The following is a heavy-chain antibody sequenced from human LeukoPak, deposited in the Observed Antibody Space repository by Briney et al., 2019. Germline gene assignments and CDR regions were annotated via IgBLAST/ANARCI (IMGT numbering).Heavy chain of an antibody. CDR2: IYYSGST. V-gene: IGHV4-59*08. Sequence: SETLSLTCTVSGGSISSYYWSWIRQPPGKGLEWIGYIYYSGSTNYNPSLKSRVTISVDTSKNHFSLKLSSVTAADTAVYYCARRLAYCGGDCYLGWFDPWGQGTLVTVSS. CDR1: GGSISSYY. J-gene: IGHJ5*02. D-gene: IGHD2-21*02. CDR3: ARRLAYCGGDCYLGWFDP.